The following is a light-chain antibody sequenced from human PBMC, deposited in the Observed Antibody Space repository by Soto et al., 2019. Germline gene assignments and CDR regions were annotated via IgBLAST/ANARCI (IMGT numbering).Light chain of an antibody. V-gene: IGLV2-14*02. CDR3: SSYTNRNTVI. Sequence: QSALTQPASVSGSPGQSITISCTGTSSNVGSYKLVSWYQQHPGKAPKLMIFEVNKRPSGVSNRFSGSKSGNTASLTISGLQADDEGDYYCSSYTNRNTVIFGGGTKVTV. CDR1: SSNVGSYKL. CDR2: EVN. J-gene: IGLJ2*01.